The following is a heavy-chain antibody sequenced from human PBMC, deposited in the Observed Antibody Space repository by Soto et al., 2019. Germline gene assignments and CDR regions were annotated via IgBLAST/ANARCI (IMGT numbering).Heavy chain of an antibody. CDR3: AGGGTPSAY. Sequence: QVQLVQSGAEVKKPGASVKVSCKTSGYTFTNFGLSWVRQAPGQGLEWMGWISAYNGNTNYAQNFQGRVTMTTDTSTSKAYLELRRLSSDDTAVYYCAGGGTPSAYWGQGTLVTVSS. CDR1: GYTFTNFG. V-gene: IGHV1-18*01. CDR2: ISAYNGNT. D-gene: IGHD3-16*01. J-gene: IGHJ4*02.